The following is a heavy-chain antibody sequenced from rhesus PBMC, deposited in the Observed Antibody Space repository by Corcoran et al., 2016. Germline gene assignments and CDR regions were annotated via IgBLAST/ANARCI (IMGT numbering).Heavy chain of an antibody. CDR1: GYTFTNYY. CDR2: THATREYI. J-gene: IGHJ4*01. D-gene: IGHD3-16*01. V-gene: IGHV1-180*01. CDR3: ARDGITYKYFAS. Sequence: QVQLLQSGAEIKQPGASVKLSCKTSGYTFTNYYMHWVKQAPGQSLEGTTLTHATREYINDAQDFKDRVTVTTDATAGTSFMELSSLKYEGTAIYYCARDGITYKYFASCGRGVLVTVSS.